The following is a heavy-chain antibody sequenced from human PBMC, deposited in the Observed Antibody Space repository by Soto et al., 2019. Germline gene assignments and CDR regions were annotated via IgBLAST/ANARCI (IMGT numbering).Heavy chain of an antibody. J-gene: IGHJ6*02. CDR2: INPNSGGT. V-gene: IGHV1-2*04. D-gene: IGHD2-15*01. CDR3: ARDSSPSYHCSGGSCYPGGYYYYGMDV. CDR1: GYTFTGYY. Sequence: ASVKVSCKASGYTFTGYYMHWVRQAPGQGLEWMGWINPNSGGTNYAQKFQGWVTMTRDTSISTAYMELSRLRSDDTAVYYCARDSSPSYHCSGGSCYPGGYYYYGMDVWGQGTTVTVSS.